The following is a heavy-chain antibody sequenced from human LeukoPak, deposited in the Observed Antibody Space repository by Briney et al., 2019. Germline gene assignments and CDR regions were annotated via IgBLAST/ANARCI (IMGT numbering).Heavy chain of an antibody. V-gene: IGHV3-33*06. D-gene: IGHD6-13*01. CDR1: GFTFIDYD. Sequence: GGSLRLSCEASGFTFIDYDMHWVRQAPGKGLEWMAGIWYDGSNQYYADPVKGRFTISRDSSKNTLYLQMNSLRVEDTAVYYCAKSRRQLAWDFDAWGQGTLVTVSA. CDR2: IWYDGSNQ. CDR3: AKSRRQLAWDFDA. J-gene: IGHJ5*02.